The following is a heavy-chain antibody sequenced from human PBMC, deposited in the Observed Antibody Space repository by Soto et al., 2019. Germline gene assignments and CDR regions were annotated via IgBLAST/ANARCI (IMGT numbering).Heavy chain of an antibody. J-gene: IGHJ6*02. CDR3: ARDITIFGVVIIHDYYYYGMDV. Sequence: QVQLVQSGAEVKKPGASVKVSCEASGYTFTSYDINWVQQATGQGLEWMGWMNPNSGNTGYAQKFQGRVTMTRNTSISTAYMELSSLRSEDTAVYYCARDITIFGVVIIHDYYYYGMDVWGQGTTVTVSS. CDR1: GYTFTSYD. V-gene: IGHV1-8*01. CDR2: MNPNSGNT. D-gene: IGHD3-3*01.